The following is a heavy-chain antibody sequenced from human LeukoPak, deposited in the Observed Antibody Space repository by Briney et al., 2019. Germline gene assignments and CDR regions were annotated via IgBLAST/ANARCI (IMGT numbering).Heavy chain of an antibody. CDR2: IYYSGST. V-gene: IGHV4-59*01. CDR1: GGSISSYY. D-gene: IGHD3-22*01. Sequence: PSETLPLTCTVSGGSISSYYWSWIRQPPGKGLEWIGYIYYSGSTNYNPSLKSRVTISVDTSKNQFSLKLSSVTAADTAVYYCAREGPLYYYDSSGYHILWGQGTLVTVSS. CDR3: AREGPLYYYDSSGYHIL. J-gene: IGHJ1*01.